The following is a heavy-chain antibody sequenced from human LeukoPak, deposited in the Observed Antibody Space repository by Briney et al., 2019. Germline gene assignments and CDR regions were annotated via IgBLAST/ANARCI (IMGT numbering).Heavy chain of an antibody. D-gene: IGHD2-15*01. CDR3: SIDRRWEVVVAGKHYFDY. V-gene: IGHV3-23*01. CDR2: ISGSGGST. CDR1: GFTFSSYA. Sequence: PGGSLRLSCAASGFTFSSYAMSWVRQAPGKGLEWVSAISGSGGSTYYADSVKGRFTISRDNSKNTLYLQMNSLRAEDTAVYYCSIDRRWEVVVAGKHYFDYWGQGTLVTVSS. J-gene: IGHJ4*02.